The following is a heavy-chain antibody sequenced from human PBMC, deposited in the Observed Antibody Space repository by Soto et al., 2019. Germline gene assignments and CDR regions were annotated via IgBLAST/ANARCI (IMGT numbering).Heavy chain of an antibody. CDR2: IYPGDSDT. J-gene: IGHJ6*02. CDR1: GYSFTSYW. V-gene: IGHV5-51*01. D-gene: IGHD6-25*01. CDR3: ARQYSSGDYYYYYGMDV. Sequence: TGESLKISCKGSGYSFTSYWIGWVRQMPGKGLEWMGIIYPGDSDTRYSPSFQGQVTISADKSISTAYLQWSSLKASDTAMYYCARQYSSGDYYYYYGMDVWGQGTTVTVSS.